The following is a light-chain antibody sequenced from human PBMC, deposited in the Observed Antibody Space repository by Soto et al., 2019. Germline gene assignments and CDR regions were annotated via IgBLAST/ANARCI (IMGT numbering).Light chain of an antibody. Sequence: EIVLTQSPGTLSMSPGERATLSCRASQSVSSSSLAWYQQRRGQAPRLLIHDASSRATGIPDRFSGSGSGTDFTLTISRLEPEDFAVYYCQQYGGSPRTFGQGTKVEV. CDR2: DAS. CDR3: QQYGGSPRT. V-gene: IGKV3-20*01. J-gene: IGKJ1*01. CDR1: QSVSSSS.